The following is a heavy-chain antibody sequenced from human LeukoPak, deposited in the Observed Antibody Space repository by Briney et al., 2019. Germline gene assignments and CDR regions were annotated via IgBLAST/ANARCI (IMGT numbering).Heavy chain of an antibody. CDR3: ARVLGSGTPKRHYYYMDV. Sequence: GSVKVSCKASGYTFTSYGISWVRQAPGQGLEWMGRISAYNGNTNYAQKLQGRVTMTTDTSTSTAYMELRSLRSDDTAVYYCARVLGSGTPKRHYYYMDVWGKGTTVTISS. J-gene: IGHJ6*03. CDR1: GYTFTSYG. V-gene: IGHV1-18*01. CDR2: ISAYNGNT. D-gene: IGHD3-10*01.